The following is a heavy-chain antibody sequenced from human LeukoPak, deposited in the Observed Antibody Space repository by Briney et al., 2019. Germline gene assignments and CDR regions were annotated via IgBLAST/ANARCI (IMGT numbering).Heavy chain of an antibody. D-gene: IGHD5-24*01. Sequence: GESLQISCKGSGYSFTSYWIGWVRQMPGKGLEWMGIIYAGDSDTGYGPSFQGQVTISADKSISTAYLQWDSLKASDSAIYYCARLRDGYNRPFDYWGQGTLVTVSS. V-gene: IGHV5-51*01. CDR3: ARLRDGYNRPFDY. CDR2: IYAGDSDT. CDR1: GYSFTSYW. J-gene: IGHJ4*02.